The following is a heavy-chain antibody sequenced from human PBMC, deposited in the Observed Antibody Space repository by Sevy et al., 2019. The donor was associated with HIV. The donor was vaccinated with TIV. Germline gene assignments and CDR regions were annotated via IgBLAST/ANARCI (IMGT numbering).Heavy chain of an antibody. J-gene: IGHJ6*02. CDR2: ISSSSNYI. Sequence: GGSLRLSCAASGFTFSSYNMNWVRQAPGKGLEWVSSISSSSNYINYADSVKGRFTISRENAKNSLYLEMNTLRGEDTAVYYCARVVAYCSGGTCFPGYYYGMDVWGQGTTVTVSS. CDR1: GFTFSSYN. CDR3: ARVVAYCSGGTCFPGYYYGMDV. D-gene: IGHD2-15*01. V-gene: IGHV3-21*03.